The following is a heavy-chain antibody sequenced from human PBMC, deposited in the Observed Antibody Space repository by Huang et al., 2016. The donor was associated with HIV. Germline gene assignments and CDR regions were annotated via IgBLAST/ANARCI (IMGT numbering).Heavy chain of an antibody. D-gene: IGHD6-6*01. CDR1: GYTFTGYY. V-gene: IGHV1-2*02. CDR2: INPHSGGI. CDR3: AREHSRSHLGYYYYYGMDV. J-gene: IGHJ6*02. Sequence: QVQLVQSGAEVKKPGASVKVSCKASGYTFTGYYMNWVRQAPGQGLEWMGWINPHSGGINYAQRFQGRVTMTRDTSIRTAYMELSRLRSDATAVYYCAREHSRSHLGYYYYYGMDVWGQGTTVTVSS.